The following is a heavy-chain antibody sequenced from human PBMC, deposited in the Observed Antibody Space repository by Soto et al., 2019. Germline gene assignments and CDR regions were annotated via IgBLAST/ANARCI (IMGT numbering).Heavy chain of an antibody. Sequence: PGGSLRLSCASSGFTFSSCSMNWVRQAPGKGLEWVSFISGSGDTKYYADSVKGRFTISRDNAKNSLYRQMSSLRDEDTAVYYCAKYCASDVCFDYWGQGTLVTVSS. J-gene: IGHJ4*02. CDR3: AKYCASDVCFDY. CDR1: GFTFSSCS. D-gene: IGHD2-8*01. V-gene: IGHV3-48*02. CDR2: ISGSGDTK.